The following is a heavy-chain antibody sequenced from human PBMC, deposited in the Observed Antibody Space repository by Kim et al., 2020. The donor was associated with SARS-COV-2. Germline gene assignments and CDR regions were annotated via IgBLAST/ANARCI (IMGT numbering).Heavy chain of an antibody. CDR1: GYSISSGYY. D-gene: IGHD3-16*01. J-gene: IGHJ4*02. CDR2: IYHSGST. V-gene: IGHV4-38-2*02. CDR3: AREFGHRLADY. Sequence: SETLSLTCTVSGYSISSGYYWGWIRQPPGKGLEWIGSIYHSGSTYYNPSLKSRVTISVDTSKNQFSLKLSSVTAADTAVYYCAREFGHRLADYWGQGTLVTVSS.